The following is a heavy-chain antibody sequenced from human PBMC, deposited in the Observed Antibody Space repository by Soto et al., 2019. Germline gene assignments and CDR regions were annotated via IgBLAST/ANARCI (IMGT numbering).Heavy chain of an antibody. J-gene: IGHJ4*02. CDR1: GFTFSSYA. D-gene: IGHD3-3*01. V-gene: IGHV3-23*01. Sequence: GGSLRLSCAASGFTFSSYAMSWVRQAPGKGLEWVSAISGSGGSTYYADSVKGRFTISRDNSKNTLYLQMNSLRAEDTAVYYCAKTPRVLRFLEWLFDYWGQGTLVTVSS. CDR2: ISGSGGST. CDR3: AKTPRVLRFLEWLFDY.